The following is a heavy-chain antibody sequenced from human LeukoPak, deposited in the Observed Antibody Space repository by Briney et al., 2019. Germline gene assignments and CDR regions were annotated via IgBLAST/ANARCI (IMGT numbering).Heavy chain of an antibody. J-gene: IGHJ4*02. D-gene: IGHD2-15*01. CDR1: GGSVSGYY. CDR3: ARIHRYCSGGACCVLDN. Sequence: RSSETLSLTCVVSGGSVSGYYWGWIRQPPGRGLEWIGYVYYSGSTNYNPSFKSRITISVDTSRNQFSLQLSSVTAADTAVYYCARIHRYCSGGACCVLDNWGQGTLVAVSS. CDR2: VYYSGST. V-gene: IGHV4-59*02.